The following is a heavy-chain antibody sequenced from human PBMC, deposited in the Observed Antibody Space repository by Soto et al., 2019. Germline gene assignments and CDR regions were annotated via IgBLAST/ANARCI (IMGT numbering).Heavy chain of an antibody. V-gene: IGHV4-61*01. CDR3: ARISGYSYGLPPYFDD. J-gene: IGHJ4*02. CDR2: IYYSGST. CDR1: GGSVSSGSYY. Sequence: VQLQESGPGLVKPSETLSPTCTVSGGSVSSGSYYWSWIRQPPGKGLEWIGYIYYSGSTNYNPSLKSRVTISVDTSKNQFSLKLSSVTAADTAVYYCARISGYSYGLPPYFDDWGQGTLVTVSS. D-gene: IGHD5-18*01.